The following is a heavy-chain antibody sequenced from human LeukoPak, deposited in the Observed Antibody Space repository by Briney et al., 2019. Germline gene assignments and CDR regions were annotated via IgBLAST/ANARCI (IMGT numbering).Heavy chain of an antibody. V-gene: IGHV3-7*01. Sequence: GGSLRLSFAASGFTFSSNWMNWVRQAPGKGLEWVANIKEDGSEKYYVDSVKGRFTISRDNAKNSLYLQMNSLRAEDTAVYYCARDWRFGDYWGQGTLVTVSS. D-gene: IGHD3-16*01. CDR3: ARDWRFGDY. J-gene: IGHJ4*02. CDR1: GFTFSSNW. CDR2: IKEDGSEK.